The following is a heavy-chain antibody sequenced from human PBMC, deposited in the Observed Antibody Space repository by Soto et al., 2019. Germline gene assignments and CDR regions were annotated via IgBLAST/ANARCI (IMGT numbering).Heavy chain of an antibody. CDR3: ARPDSNDWYDS. J-gene: IGHJ5*01. Sequence: ESLKISCKGSGYSCTSYWIAWVRQMPGKGLEWMGIINPGDSDTRYSPSFQGQVTVSADKSISTAYLQWSSLKASDTAMYYCARPDSNDWYDSWGQGSLVTVSS. CDR1: GYSCTSYW. CDR2: INPGDSDT. D-gene: IGHD6-13*01. V-gene: IGHV5-51*01.